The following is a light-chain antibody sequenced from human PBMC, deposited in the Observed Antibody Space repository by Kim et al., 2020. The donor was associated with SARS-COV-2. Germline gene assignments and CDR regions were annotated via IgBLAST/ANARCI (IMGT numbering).Light chain of an antibody. CDR1: WRHIPYA. CDR2: IKSDGSL. J-gene: IGLJ3*02. Sequence: QPVLTQAPSASASLGATVKLTCTLDWRHIPYAVAWHQQQADKGPRFLMRIKSDGSLSKGDGIPGRFSGSSSGADRYLIISGLQSEDETDYYCQAWGSGIQVFGGGTRLTVL. V-gene: IGLV4-69*01. CDR3: QAWGSGIQV.